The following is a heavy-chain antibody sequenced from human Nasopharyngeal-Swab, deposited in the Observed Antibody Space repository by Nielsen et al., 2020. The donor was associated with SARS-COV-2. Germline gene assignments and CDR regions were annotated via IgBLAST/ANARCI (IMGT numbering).Heavy chain of an antibody. CDR2: ISYDGSNK. Sequence: GESLKISCAASGFTFSSYGMHWVRQAPGKGLEWVAVISYDGSNKYYADSVKGRFTISRDNSKNTLYLQMNSLRDEDTAVYYCARDSLTYYDFWSGYYTANDAFDIWGQGTMVTVSS. CDR3: ARDSLTYYDFWSGYYTANDAFDI. V-gene: IGHV3-30*03. J-gene: IGHJ3*02. CDR1: GFTFSSYG. D-gene: IGHD3-3*01.